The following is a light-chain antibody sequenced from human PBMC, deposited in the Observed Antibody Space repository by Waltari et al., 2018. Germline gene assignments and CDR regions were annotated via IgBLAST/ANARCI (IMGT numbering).Light chain of an antibody. V-gene: IGLV2-14*03. J-gene: IGLJ1*01. CDR3: SSYTSSGIYV. Sequence: QSALTQPASVSGSPGQSITISCTGSSSDIGVYDYVSWYQHYPGKAPKLIIYDVNSRPSGVSYRFSGSKSGNTASLTISGLQAEDETDYYCSSYTSSGIYVFGTRTKVTVL. CDR1: SSDIGVYDY. CDR2: DVN.